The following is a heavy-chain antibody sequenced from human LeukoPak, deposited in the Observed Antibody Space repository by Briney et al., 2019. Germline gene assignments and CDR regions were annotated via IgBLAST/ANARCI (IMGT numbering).Heavy chain of an antibody. CDR1: GFTFSSYW. CDR2: IKQDGSEK. V-gene: IGHV3-7*01. Sequence: GGSLRLSCAASGFTFSSYWMSWVRQAPGKGLEWVANIKQDGSEKYYVDSVKGRFTISRDNAKNSLYLQMNSLGPEDTAVYYCATLYDSAGYYRTPNDSWGQGTLVTVSS. CDR3: ATLYDSAGYYRTPNDS. D-gene: IGHD3-22*01. J-gene: IGHJ4*02.